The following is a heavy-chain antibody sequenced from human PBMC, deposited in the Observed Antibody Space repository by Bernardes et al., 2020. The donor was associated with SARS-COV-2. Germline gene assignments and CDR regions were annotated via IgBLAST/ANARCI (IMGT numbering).Heavy chain of an antibody. CDR3: ARGYILTGWPPNY. D-gene: IGHD1-1*01. V-gene: IGHV4-59*01. J-gene: IGHJ4*02. CDR2: IYYSGST. CDR1: DSSISSYQ. Sequence: SETLSLTCNVSDSSISSYQWSWIRQPPGKGLEWIGYIYYSGSTNYNPSLKSRVTISVDTSKNQFSLKLMSVTAADTAVYYCARGYILTGWPPNYWGQGTLVTVSS.